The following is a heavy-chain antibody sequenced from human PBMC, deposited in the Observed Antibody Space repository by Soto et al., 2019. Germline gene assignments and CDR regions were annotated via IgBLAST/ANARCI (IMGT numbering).Heavy chain of an antibody. D-gene: IGHD2-15*01. J-gene: IGHJ4*02. CDR3: ARLYCSGGSCYSLDY. Sequence: QVQLQESGPGLVKPSQTLSLTCTVSGGSISSGGYYWSWIRQHPGKGLEWIGYIYYSGSTYYNPSLKSRVNISVDTSKNQFSLKLSSVTAADTAVYYCARLYCSGGSCYSLDYWGQGTLVTVSS. V-gene: IGHV4-31*03. CDR1: GGSISSGGYY. CDR2: IYYSGST.